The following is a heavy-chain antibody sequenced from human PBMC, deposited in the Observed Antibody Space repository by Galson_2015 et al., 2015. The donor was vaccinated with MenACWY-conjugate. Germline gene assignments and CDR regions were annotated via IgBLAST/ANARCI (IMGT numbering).Heavy chain of an antibody. V-gene: IGHV3-74*01. CDR3: ARLRVTGTGTWGYDI. J-gene: IGHJ3*02. CDR2: IHTDGSVT. CDR1: GFTFSSYW. D-gene: IGHD1-1*01. Sequence: SLRLSCAASGFTFSSYWMHWVRQAPGKGLVWVSRIHTDGSVTTYADSVKGRFTISRDNAENTLYLQMNSLRVEDTAVYYCARLRVTGTGTWGYDIWGHGTMVTVSS.